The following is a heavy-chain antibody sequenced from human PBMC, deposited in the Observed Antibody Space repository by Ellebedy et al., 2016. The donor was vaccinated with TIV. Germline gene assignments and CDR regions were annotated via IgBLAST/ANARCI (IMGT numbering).Heavy chain of an antibody. Sequence: MPSETLSLTCAVYGGSFSGYYWSWIRQPPGKGLEWLGEINHTGSINYNPSLKSLVTVSVDTSKNQFSLKLNSVTAADTAVYYCARGRRALDPWGQGTLVTVSS. CDR2: INHTGSI. J-gene: IGHJ5*02. V-gene: IGHV4-34*01. CDR3: ARGRRALDP. CDR1: GGSFSGYY.